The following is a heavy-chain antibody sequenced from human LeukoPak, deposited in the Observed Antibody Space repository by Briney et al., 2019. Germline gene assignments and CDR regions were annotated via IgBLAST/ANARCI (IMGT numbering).Heavy chain of an antibody. Sequence: SQTLSLTCTVSGGSISSGDYYWSWIRQPPGKGLEWIGYIYYRGSTYYNPSLKSRVTISVDTSKNQFSLKLSSVTAADTAVYYCASFYGDLRDYFDYWGQGTLVTVSS. CDR3: ASFYGDLRDYFDY. J-gene: IGHJ4*02. D-gene: IGHD4-17*01. CDR1: GGSISSGDYY. V-gene: IGHV4-30-4*01. CDR2: IYYRGST.